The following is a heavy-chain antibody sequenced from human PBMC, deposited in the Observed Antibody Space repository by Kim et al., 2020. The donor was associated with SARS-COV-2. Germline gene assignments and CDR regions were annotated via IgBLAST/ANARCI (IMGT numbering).Heavy chain of an antibody. D-gene: IGHD2-15*01. V-gene: IGHV4-30-2*04. J-gene: IGHJ6*02. CDR3: AVIVVVVAATDGMDV. Sequence: PSLKSRVTISVDTSKNQFSLKLSSVTAADTAVYYCAVIVVVVAATDGMDVWGQGTTVTVSS.